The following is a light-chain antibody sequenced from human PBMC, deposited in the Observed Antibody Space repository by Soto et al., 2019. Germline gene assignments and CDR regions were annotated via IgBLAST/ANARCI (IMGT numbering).Light chain of an antibody. CDR3: QQYGSSWLT. CDR1: QSVSSSY. V-gene: IGKV3-20*01. Sequence: EIVLTQSPGTPSLSPGERATLSCRASQSVSSSYLAWYQQKPGQAPRLLIYGASSRATGIPDRFSGSGSGTDFTLTISRLEPEDFAVYYCQQYGSSWLTFGGGTKVEIK. CDR2: GAS. J-gene: IGKJ4*01.